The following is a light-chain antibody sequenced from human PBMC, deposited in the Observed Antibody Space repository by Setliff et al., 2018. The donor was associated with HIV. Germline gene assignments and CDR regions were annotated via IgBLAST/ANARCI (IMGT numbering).Light chain of an antibody. CDR1: SSDVGGYNY. Sequence: QSVLTQPASVSGSPGQSITISCTGTSSDVGGYNYVSWYQQHPGKAPKLMISAVSNRPSGVSNRFSGSKSGYTASLTISGLQAEDEADYYCSSYTSSTPLEVFGTGTKVTVL. J-gene: IGLJ1*01. CDR2: AVS. V-gene: IGLV2-14*03. CDR3: SSYTSSTPLEV.